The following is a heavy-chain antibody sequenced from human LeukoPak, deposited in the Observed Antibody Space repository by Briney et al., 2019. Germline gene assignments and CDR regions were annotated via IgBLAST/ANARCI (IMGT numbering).Heavy chain of an antibody. J-gene: IGHJ4*02. CDR3: ARGPNSNWSGLDF. Sequence: PGGSLRLSCTASGFSFNGHWMHWARQLPGKGLVWVSRISPTGSTTSYAGSVKGRFTVSRDNAKNTLYLQVNNLRAEDTAVYYCARGPNSNWSGLDFWGQGTLLTVSS. CDR2: ISPTGSTT. V-gene: IGHV3-74*01. D-gene: IGHD6-6*01. CDR1: GFSFNGHW.